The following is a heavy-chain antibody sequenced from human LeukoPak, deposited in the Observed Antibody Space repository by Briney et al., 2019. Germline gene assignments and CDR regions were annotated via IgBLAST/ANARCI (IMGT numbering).Heavy chain of an antibody. V-gene: IGHV3-7*01. J-gene: IGHJ4*02. D-gene: IGHD5-18*01. CDR2: INLDGSEK. CDR3: AKGGRYRYSY. CDR1: GFTFSTYW. Sequence: TGGSLRLSCAASGFTFSTYWMSWVRQAPGKGLEWVANINLDGSEKYYVDSVKGRFTISRDNAKKSLYLQMNSLRAEDTAVYYCAKGGRYRYSYWGQGTLVTVSS.